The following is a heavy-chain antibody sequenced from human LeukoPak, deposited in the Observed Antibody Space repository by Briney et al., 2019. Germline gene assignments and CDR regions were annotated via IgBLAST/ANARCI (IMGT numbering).Heavy chain of an antibody. V-gene: IGHV3-23*01. CDR1: GFTFSSYA. J-gene: IGHJ1*01. CDR3: AKYPRGDSSGYAEYFQH. D-gene: IGHD6-19*01. Sequence: GGSLRLSCAASGFTFSSYAMSWVRQAPGKGLEWVSGISGSGGNTYYADSVKGRFTISRDNSKNTLFLKLNSLRAGDTAVYYCAKYPRGDSSGYAEYFQHCGQGTLVTVSS. CDR2: ISGSGGNT.